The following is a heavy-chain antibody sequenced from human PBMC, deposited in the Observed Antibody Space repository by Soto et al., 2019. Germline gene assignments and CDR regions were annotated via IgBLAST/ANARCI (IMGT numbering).Heavy chain of an antibody. D-gene: IGHD7-27*01. Sequence: QVQLQQWGAGLLKPSETLSLTCAVYGGSFSGYYWNWIRQPPGKGLEWIGEINHSGSTNYNPSFKSRVTISVDTSKNQFSLKLSSVTAADTAVYYCARGWGTIFDYWGQGTLVTVSS. V-gene: IGHV4-34*01. CDR1: GGSFSGYY. CDR2: INHSGST. J-gene: IGHJ4*02. CDR3: ARGWGTIFDY.